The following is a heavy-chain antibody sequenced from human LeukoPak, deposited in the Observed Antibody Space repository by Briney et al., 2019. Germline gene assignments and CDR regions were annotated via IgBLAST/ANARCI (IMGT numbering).Heavy chain of an antibody. J-gene: IGHJ4*02. D-gene: IGHD6-6*01. Sequence: GRSLRLSCAASGFTFSSYAMHWVRQAPGKGLEWVAVISYDGSNKYYADSVKGRFTISRDNSKNTLYLQMNSLRAEDTAVYYCAKDQRYSSSGYWGQGTLVTVSS. CDR3: AKDQRYSSSGY. V-gene: IGHV3-30-3*01. CDR1: GFTFSSYA. CDR2: ISYDGSNK.